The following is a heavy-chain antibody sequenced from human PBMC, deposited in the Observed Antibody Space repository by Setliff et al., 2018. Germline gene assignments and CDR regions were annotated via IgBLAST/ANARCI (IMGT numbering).Heavy chain of an antibody. J-gene: IGHJ3*02. CDR3: AREWLQEAFDI. CDR1: GFTFSTYW. CDR2: ISTDGSSI. Sequence: PGGSLRLSCVTSGFTFSTYWMHWVRQAPGQGLVWVARISTDGSSITYADSVKGRFTISRDNAKNSLYLQMNSLRAEDTAVYYCAREWLQEAFDIWGQGTMVTVSS. D-gene: IGHD5-12*01. V-gene: IGHV3-74*03.